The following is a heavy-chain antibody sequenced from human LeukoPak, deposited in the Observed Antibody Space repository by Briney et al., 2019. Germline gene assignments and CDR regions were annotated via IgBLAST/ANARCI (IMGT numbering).Heavy chain of an antibody. Sequence: PGGSLRLSCAASGFIFSDYAMNWVRQAPGKGLEWVSSIGSSNRYIYYADSVKGRFSISRDNAKNSLYLQMNSLRAEDTAVYYCARDFIIAGSFDYWGQGTLVTVSS. CDR3: ARDFIIAGSFDY. D-gene: IGHD3-10*01. V-gene: IGHV3-21*01. CDR2: IGSSNRYI. CDR1: GFIFSDYA. J-gene: IGHJ4*02.